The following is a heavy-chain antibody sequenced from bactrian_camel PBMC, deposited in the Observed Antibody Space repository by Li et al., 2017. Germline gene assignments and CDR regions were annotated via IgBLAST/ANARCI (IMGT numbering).Heavy chain of an antibody. CDR3: ATLLTYCSGDYCASSDY. J-gene: IGHJ4*01. Sequence: QLVESGGGLVQPGGSLRLSCAASGFAFSSYSMYWVRQAPGKGLEWVSGIDTGGGNTYYADSVKGRFTISRDNAKKTMYLQMNSLKSEDTALFYCATLLTYCSGDYCASSDYWGQGTQVTVS. D-gene: IGHD2*01. CDR1: GFAFSSYS. V-gene: IGHV3S1*01. CDR2: IDTGGGNT.